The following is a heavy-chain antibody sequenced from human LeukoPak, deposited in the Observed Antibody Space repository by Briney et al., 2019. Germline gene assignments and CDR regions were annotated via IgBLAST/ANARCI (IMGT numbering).Heavy chain of an antibody. V-gene: IGHV3-33*01. D-gene: IGHD1-14*01. Sequence: PGGSLRVSCAASGFNFSTYGMHWVRQAPGKGLEWVAVIWYDGTNKYYTDSVKGRFTISRDTSKNTLFLQMNSLRVEDTAVYYCAAARKEGWLDPWGQGTLVTVSS. J-gene: IGHJ5*02. CDR1: GFNFSTYG. CDR2: IWYDGTNK. CDR3: AAARKEGWLDP.